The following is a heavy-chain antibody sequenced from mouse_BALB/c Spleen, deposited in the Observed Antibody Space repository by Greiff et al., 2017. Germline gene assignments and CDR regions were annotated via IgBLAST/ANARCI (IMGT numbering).Heavy chain of an antibody. D-gene: IGHD1-1*01. J-gene: IGHJ1*01. CDR1: GFSLTSYG. V-gene: IGHV2-9*02. Sequence: QEQLKESGPGLVAPSQSLSITCTVSGFSLTSYGVHWVRQPPGKGLEWLGVIWAGGSTNYNSALMSRLSISKDNSKSQVFLKMNSLQTDDTAMYYCARDRGLLRYFDVWGAGTTVTVSS. CDR2: IWAGGST. CDR3: ARDRGLLRYFDV.